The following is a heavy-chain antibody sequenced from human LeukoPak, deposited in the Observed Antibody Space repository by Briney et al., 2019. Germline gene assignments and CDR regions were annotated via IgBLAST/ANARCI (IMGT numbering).Heavy chain of an antibody. CDR1: GFTFTTYA. D-gene: IGHD2-2*01. V-gene: IGHV3-23*01. CDR2: ISGSGGST. Sequence: GGPLKPSCQPSGFTFTTYAISWVRQPPGKGLDWVSPISGSGGSTYYADSVKGRFTISRDNSKNTLYLQMNSLRAEDTAVYYCAKDFLNCSSTSCYSWGQGTLVTVSS. J-gene: IGHJ5*02. CDR3: AKDFLNCSSTSCYS.